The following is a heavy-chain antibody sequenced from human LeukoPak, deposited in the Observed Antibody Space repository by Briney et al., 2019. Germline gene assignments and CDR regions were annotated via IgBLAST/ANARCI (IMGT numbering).Heavy chain of an antibody. CDR2: IGAYNGNT. CDR1: GYTFTSYG. CDR3: AREGYDFWSGYSDY. J-gene: IGHJ4*02. Sequence: GASVKVSCKASGYTFTSYGISWVRQAPGQGLEWMGWIGAYNGNTNYAQKLQGRVTMTTDTSTSTAYMELRSLRSDDTAVYYCAREGYDFWSGYSDYWGQGTLVTVSS. V-gene: IGHV1-18*01. D-gene: IGHD3-3*01.